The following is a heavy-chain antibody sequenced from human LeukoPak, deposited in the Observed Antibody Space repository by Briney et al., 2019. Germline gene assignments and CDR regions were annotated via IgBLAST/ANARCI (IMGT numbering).Heavy chain of an antibody. CDR1: GFTFSSYA. J-gene: IGHJ3*02. CDR2: IYSGGST. CDR3: ATQRDYDAFDI. V-gene: IGHV3-66*01. D-gene: IGHD4-11*01. Sequence: PGGSLRLSCAASGFTFSSYAMSWVRQAPGKGLEWVSVIYSGGSTYYADSVKGRFTISRDNSKNTLYLQMNSLRAEDTAVYYCATQRDYDAFDIWGQGTMVTVSS.